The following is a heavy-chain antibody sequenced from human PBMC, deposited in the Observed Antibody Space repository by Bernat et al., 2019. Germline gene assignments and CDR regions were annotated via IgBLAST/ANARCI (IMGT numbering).Heavy chain of an antibody. CDR2: ISSSSSTM. CDR3: ARDKAEYYGMDV. V-gene: IGHV3-48*02. CDR1: GFTLGRFS. Sequence: EVQLVESGGGLVQPGGSRRLSWAGSGFTLGRFSMNGVGQAPGKGLEWVSFISSSSSTMYYADSVKGRFTISRDNGKNSLYLQMNSLRDEDTAVYYCARDKAEYYGMDVWGQGTTVTVSS. J-gene: IGHJ6*02.